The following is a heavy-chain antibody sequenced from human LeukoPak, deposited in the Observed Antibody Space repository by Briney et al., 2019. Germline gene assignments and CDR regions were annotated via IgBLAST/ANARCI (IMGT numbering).Heavy chain of an antibody. CDR2: INPSGGST. J-gene: IGHJ5*02. CDR3: VSQRLRRDWFDP. V-gene: IGHV1-46*01. Sequence: ASVKVSCKASGYTFTSYYMHWVRQAPGQGLEWMGIINPSGGSTSYAQKFQARVTMTRDTSTSTVYMELSSLRSEDTAVHYCVSQRLRRDWFDPCGQGTLVSVSS. D-gene: IGHD4-17*01. CDR1: GYTFTSYY.